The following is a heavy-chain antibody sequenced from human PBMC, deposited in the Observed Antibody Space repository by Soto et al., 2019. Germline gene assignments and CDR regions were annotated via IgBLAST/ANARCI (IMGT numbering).Heavy chain of an antibody. CDR1: GFTFSTYA. CDR3: GSPPVIDIVVPPDS. J-gene: IGHJ4*02. V-gene: IGHV3-30*04. D-gene: IGHD2-15*01. CDR2: ISYDGSNK. Sequence: QVQLVESGGGVVQPGRSLRLSCAASGFTFSTYAMHWVRQAPGKGLEWVAVISYDGSNKHYADSVKGRFTISRDNSKNTLYLKINSRRGEDPAVYYGGSPPVIDIVVPPDSGGQGTLVTVPP.